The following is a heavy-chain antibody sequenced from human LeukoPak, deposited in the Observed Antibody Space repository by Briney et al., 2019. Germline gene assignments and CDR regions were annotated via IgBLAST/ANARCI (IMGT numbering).Heavy chain of an antibody. CDR2: IKQDGSEK. Sequence: HPGGSLRLSCAASGFTFSSYWMSWVCQAPGKGLEWVANIKQDGSEKYYVDSVKGRFTISRDNAKNSLYLQMNSLRAEDTAVYYCARQGNYYALDYWGQGTLVTVSS. V-gene: IGHV3-7*01. CDR3: ARQGNYYALDY. D-gene: IGHD1-26*01. CDR1: GFTFSSYW. J-gene: IGHJ4*02.